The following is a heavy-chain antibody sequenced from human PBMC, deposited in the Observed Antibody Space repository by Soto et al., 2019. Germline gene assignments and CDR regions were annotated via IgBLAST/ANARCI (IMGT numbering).Heavy chain of an antibody. CDR1: GFAFGAYA. J-gene: IGHJ5*02. CDR2: ISGAGGNT. V-gene: IGHV3-23*01. Sequence: LRLSCAASGFAFGAYAMTWVRQAPGKGLEWVSVISGAGGNTYYADSVKGRFTVSRDNSKKMLYLEMNSLRVEDTAIYYCAKDPVPQLLPSWWFDPWGQGTRVTVSS. D-gene: IGHD2-2*01. CDR3: AKDPVPQLLPSWWFDP.